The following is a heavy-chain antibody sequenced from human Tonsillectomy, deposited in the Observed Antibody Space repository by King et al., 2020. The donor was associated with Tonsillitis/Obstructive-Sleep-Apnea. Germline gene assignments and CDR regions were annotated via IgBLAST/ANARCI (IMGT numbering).Heavy chain of an antibody. J-gene: IGHJ6*02. CDR3: AKDLFRYLYGMDV. CDR1: GFTFRSNA. Sequence: VQLVESGGGLVQPGGSLRLSCAASGFTFRSNAMSWVRQAPGKGLEWVSAISGSGGSTYYADSVKGRFTISRDNSKNTLYLQMNSLRAEDTAVYYCAKDLFRYLYGMDVWGQGTTVTVSS. D-gene: IGHD1-14*01. V-gene: IGHV3-23*04. CDR2: ISGSGGST.